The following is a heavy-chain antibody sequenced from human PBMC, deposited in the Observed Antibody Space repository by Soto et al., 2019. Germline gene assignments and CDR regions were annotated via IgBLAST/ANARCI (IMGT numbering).Heavy chain of an antibody. J-gene: IGHJ4*02. D-gene: IGHD3-3*01. CDR3: ASLEWESSGYADY. CDR1: GFTFGNNW. CDR2: IKRDGSEK. Sequence: EVQLVESGGGLVQPGGSLRLSCAASGFTFGNNWISWVRQAPGKGLEWVANIKRDGSEKYYVDSVKGRFAISRENAKNTLYLQMNSLRADDTAVYYCASLEWESSGYADYWGQGTLVTVSS. V-gene: IGHV3-7*03.